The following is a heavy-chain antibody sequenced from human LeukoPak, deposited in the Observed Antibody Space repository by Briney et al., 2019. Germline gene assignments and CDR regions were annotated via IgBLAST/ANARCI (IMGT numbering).Heavy chain of an antibody. Sequence: GGSLRLSCEASGFTFSSYAMSWVRQAPGKGLEWVSAISGSGGSTYYADSVKGRFTISRDNSKNTLYLQMNSLRAEDTAVYYCAKDREYDFWSGYYRYWGQGTLVTVSS. V-gene: IGHV3-23*01. J-gene: IGHJ4*02. CDR2: ISGSGGST. CDR3: AKDREYDFWSGYYRY. D-gene: IGHD3-3*01. CDR1: GFTFSSYA.